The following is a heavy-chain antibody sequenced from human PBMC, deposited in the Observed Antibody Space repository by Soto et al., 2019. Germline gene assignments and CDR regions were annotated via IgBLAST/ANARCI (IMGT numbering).Heavy chain of an antibody. J-gene: IGHJ4*02. CDR2: SNEGSGNT. Sequence: QVQLVQSGPEVKRPGASVRISCRTAGYSFKNYAIHWVRQAPGKKLEWMGWSNEGSGNTRYSQKFQGRTSIARDTSASTSYLDLRSLTSGDTAIYFCARDDRTISGAVTLDYWGPGTLVTVSS. CDR3: ARDDRTISGAVTLDY. CDR1: GYSFKNYA. V-gene: IGHV1-3*01. D-gene: IGHD3-3*02.